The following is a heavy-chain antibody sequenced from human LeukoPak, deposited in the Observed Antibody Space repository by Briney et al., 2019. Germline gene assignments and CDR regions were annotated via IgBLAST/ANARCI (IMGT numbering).Heavy chain of an antibody. CDR3: AQGAFLWSPDY. D-gene: IGHD2/OR15-2a*01. J-gene: IGHJ4*02. CDR2: ITSSSSYI. CDR1: GFTFSSYS. V-gene: IGHV3-21*01. Sequence: GGSLRLSCAASGFTFSSYSMNWVRQAPGKGLKWVSSITSSSSYIYYADSVKGRFTISRDNAKNSLYLQMNSLRAEDTAVYYYAQGAFLWSPDYWGQGTLVTVSS.